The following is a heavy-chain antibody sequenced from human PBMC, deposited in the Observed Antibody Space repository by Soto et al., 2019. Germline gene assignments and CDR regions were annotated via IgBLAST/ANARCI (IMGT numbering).Heavy chain of an antibody. CDR2: IKQDGSEK. CDR3: ARSSQYSSSWDYYYYGMDV. Sequence: GGSLRLSCAASGFTFNTYWMSWVRQAPGKGLEWVANIKQDGSEKYYVDSVKGRFTISRDNAKNSLYLQMNSLRAEDTAVYYCARSSQYSSSWDYYYYGMDVWGQGTTVTVSS. V-gene: IGHV3-7*02. CDR1: GFTFNTYW. D-gene: IGHD6-13*01. J-gene: IGHJ6*02.